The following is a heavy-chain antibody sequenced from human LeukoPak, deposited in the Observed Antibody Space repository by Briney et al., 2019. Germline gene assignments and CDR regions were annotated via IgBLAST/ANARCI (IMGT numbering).Heavy chain of an antibody. Sequence: LETLSLTRTVSGGSINNYYWSWIRQPPGKGLEWIGYIYYRGSTNYNPSLKSRVTFSVDTSKNQFSLKLNSVTAADTAVYYCARGGDYGDLRYFDYWGQGTLVTVSS. V-gene: IGHV4-59*01. J-gene: IGHJ4*02. D-gene: IGHD4-17*01. CDR1: GGSINNYY. CDR2: IYYRGST. CDR3: ARGGDYGDLRYFDY.